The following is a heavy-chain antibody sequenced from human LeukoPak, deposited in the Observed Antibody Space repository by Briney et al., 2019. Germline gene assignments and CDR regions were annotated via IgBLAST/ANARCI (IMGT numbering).Heavy chain of an antibody. J-gene: IGHJ5*02. V-gene: IGHV1-18*01. CDR2: ISPYNGDT. D-gene: IGHD2-2*01. CDR3: ARTCPLLYCSSSFFDP. CDR1: GYTFTSFG. Sequence: ASVKVSCKTSGYTFTSFGISWVRQAPGQGLEWMGWISPYNGDTKSAPKFQGRVTMTTDTPTTTAYMDLRSLRSDDTAVYYCARTCPLLYCSSSFFDPWGRGTLVTVSS.